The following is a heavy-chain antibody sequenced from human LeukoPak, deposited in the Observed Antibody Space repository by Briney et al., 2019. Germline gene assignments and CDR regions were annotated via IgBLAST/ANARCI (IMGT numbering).Heavy chain of an antibody. J-gene: IGHJ4*02. D-gene: IGHD5-12*01. CDR3: ARARGGYDFDY. CDR1: RFTFSSYW. CDR2: IKQDGCEK. Sequence: PGGSLRLSCAASRFTFSSYWMSWVRQAPGKGLEWVANIKQDGCEKYYVDSVKGRFTISRDNAKNSLYLQLNSLRAEDTAVYYCARARGGYDFDYWGQGTLVTVSS. V-gene: IGHV3-7*03.